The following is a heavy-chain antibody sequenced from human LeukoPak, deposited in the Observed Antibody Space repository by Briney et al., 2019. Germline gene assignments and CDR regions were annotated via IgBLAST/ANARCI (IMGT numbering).Heavy chain of an antibody. J-gene: IGHJ6*03. CDR1: GYSISSGYY. Sequence: PSETLSLTCAVSGYSISSGYYWGWIRPPPGKGLEWIGSIHHSGSTYYNPSVKSRVTISVDTSKNQFSLKLSSVTAADTAVYYCARWVSGGVYYYYYYMDVWGKGTTVTVSS. CDR3: ARWVSGGVYYYYYYMDV. V-gene: IGHV4-38-2*01. CDR2: IHHSGST. D-gene: IGHD6-25*01.